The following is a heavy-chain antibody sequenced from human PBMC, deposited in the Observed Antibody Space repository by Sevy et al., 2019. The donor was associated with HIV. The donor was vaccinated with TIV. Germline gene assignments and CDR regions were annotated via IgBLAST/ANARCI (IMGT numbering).Heavy chain of an antibody. Sequence: GGSLRLSCAASGFTFSSYAMHWVRQAPGKGLEWVAVISYDGSNKYYADSVKGRFTISRDNSKNTLYLQMSSLRAEDTAVYYCARDLTGGGLDYWGQGTLVTVSS. V-gene: IGHV3-30-3*01. J-gene: IGHJ4*02. CDR1: GFTFSSYA. CDR3: ARDLTGGGLDY. CDR2: ISYDGSNK. D-gene: IGHD3-10*01.